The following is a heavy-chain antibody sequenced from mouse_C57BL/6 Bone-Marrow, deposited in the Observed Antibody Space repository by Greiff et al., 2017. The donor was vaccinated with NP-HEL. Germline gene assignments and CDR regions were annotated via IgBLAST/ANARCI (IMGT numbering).Heavy chain of an antibody. CDR1: GYSITSGYY. J-gene: IGHJ2*01. Sequence: EVKLEESGPGLVKPSQSLSLTCSVTGYSITSGYYWNWIRQFPGNKLEWMGYISYDGSNNYNPSLKNRISITRDTSKNQFFLKLNSVTTEDTATYYCARDYYGNYVYFDYWGQGTTLTVSS. CDR2: ISYDGSN. CDR3: ARDYYGNYVYFDY. D-gene: IGHD2-1*01. V-gene: IGHV3-6*01.